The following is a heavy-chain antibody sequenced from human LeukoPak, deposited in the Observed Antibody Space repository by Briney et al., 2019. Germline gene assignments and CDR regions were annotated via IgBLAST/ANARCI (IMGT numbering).Heavy chain of an antibody. J-gene: IGHJ4*02. CDR3: ARDSLDYYDSSGLPVNY. D-gene: IGHD3-22*01. V-gene: IGHV1-69*04. Sequence: PILGIANYAQKFQGRVTITADKSTSTAYMELSSLRSEDTAVYYCARDSLDYYDSSGLPVNYWGQGTLVTVSS. CDR2: PILGIA.